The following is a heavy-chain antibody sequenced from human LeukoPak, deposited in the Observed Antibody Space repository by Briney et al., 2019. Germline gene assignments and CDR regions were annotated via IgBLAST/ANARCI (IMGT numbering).Heavy chain of an antibody. J-gene: IGHJ5*02. CDR3: ARDREVANWFDP. V-gene: IGHV1-69*04. D-gene: IGHD3-10*01. Sequence: SVKVSCKASGGTFSSYAISWVRQAPGQGPEWMGRIIPILGIANYAQKFQGRVTVTADKSTSTAYMELSSLRSEDTAVYYCARDREVANWFDPWGQGTLVTVSS. CDR2: IIPILGIA. CDR1: GGTFSSYA.